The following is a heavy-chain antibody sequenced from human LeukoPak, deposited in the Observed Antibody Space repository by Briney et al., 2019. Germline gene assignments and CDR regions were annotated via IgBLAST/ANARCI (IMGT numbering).Heavy chain of an antibody. D-gene: IGHD6-13*01. Sequence: SQTLSLTCAISGDSVSTSGVAWNWVRQSPSRGLEWLGRTYYTSKWNTDYAVSVKSRIVVNPDTSKNQFSLQLNSVTSEDTAVYYCAKRDRGAAGTRWYYFDYWGQGTLVTVSS. CDR3: AKRDRGAAGTRWYYFDY. J-gene: IGHJ4*02. CDR1: GDSVSTSGVA. CDR2: TYYTSKWNT. V-gene: IGHV6-1*01.